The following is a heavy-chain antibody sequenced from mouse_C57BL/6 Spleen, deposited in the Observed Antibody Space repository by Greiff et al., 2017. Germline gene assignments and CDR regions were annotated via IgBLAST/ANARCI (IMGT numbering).Heavy chain of an antibody. J-gene: IGHJ3*01. Sequence: QVQLQQPGAELVKPGASVTLSCKASGYTFTSYWMHWVKQRPGQGLEWIGMINPNSGSTNYNEKFKSKATLTVDKSSSTTYMQLSSLTSEDSAVYYCARPGSSYAGFAYWGQGTLVTVSA. V-gene: IGHV1-64*01. D-gene: IGHD1-1*01. CDR1: GYTFTSYW. CDR3: ARPGSSYAGFAY. CDR2: INPNSGST.